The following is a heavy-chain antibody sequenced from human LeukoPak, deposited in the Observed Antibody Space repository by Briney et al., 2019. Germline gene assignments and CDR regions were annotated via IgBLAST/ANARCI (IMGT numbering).Heavy chain of an antibody. CDR3: ARDTEFWSGYPDY. Sequence: GGSLRLSCAASGFTFSSYSMNWVRQAPGKGLEWVSSISSSSSYIYYADSVKGRFTISRDNAKNSLYLQMNSLRAEDTAVYYCARDTEFWSGYPDYWGQGTLVTVSS. V-gene: IGHV3-21*01. J-gene: IGHJ4*02. CDR2: ISSSSSYI. D-gene: IGHD3-3*01. CDR1: GFTFSSYS.